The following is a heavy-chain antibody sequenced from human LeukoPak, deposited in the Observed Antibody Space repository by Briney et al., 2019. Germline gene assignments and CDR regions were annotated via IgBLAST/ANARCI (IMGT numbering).Heavy chain of an antibody. V-gene: IGHV4-61*02. J-gene: IGHJ3*02. D-gene: IGHD1-26*01. CDR2: SYNSGST. Sequence: SETLSLTCTVSGFSMSSGSYYWSWIRQPAGKGLEWIGRSYNSGSTNYNPSLKSRVTISVDTSKNQFSLKLSSVTAADTAMYYCARDPGGAVFDIWGQGTMVTVSS. CDR3: ARDPGGAVFDI. CDR1: GFSMSSGSYY.